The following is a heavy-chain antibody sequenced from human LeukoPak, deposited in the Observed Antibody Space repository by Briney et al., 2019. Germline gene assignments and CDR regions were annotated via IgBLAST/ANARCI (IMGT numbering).Heavy chain of an antibody. V-gene: IGHV1-8*01. CDR3: ARAGGCCGRISCPYYFDY. CDR2: MNPNSGNT. J-gene: IGHJ4*02. Sequence: PLASVKVSCKASGYTFTSYDINWVRQATGQGLEWMGWMNPNSGNTGYAQKFQGRVTMTRNTSISTAYMELSSLRSEDTAVYYCARAGGCCGRISCPYYFDYWGQGSLVAVSS. D-gene: IGHD2-15*01. CDR1: GYTFTSYD.